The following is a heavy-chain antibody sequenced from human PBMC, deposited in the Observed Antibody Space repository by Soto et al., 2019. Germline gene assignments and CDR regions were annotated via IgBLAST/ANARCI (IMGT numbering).Heavy chain of an antibody. V-gene: IGHV4-39*01. D-gene: IGHD4-17*01. CDR2: IYYSGRS. Sequence: SGGXLTSSSYYWGSIRQPPGKGLEWIGVIYYSGRSYYNPSLKSRVAMSVDTSKNQFALTLNSVTAADAAVYYCASXRTTVVTQAYFDHWGQGTLVTVSS. J-gene: IGHJ4*02. CDR1: GGXLTSSSYY. CDR3: ASXRTTVVTQAYFDH.